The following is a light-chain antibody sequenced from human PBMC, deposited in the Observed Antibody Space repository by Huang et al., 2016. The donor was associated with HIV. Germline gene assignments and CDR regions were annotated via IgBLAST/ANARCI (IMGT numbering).Light chain of an antibody. J-gene: IGKJ5*01. CDR2: GGS. CDR3: QQYNNWPPT. CDR1: QSVKS. Sequence: EIVMTQSPATLSVSPGERATLSCRASQSVKSSAWYQQKPGQAPRLLIYGGSTRATGIPARFSGRGSGTEFTLTISSLQTEDFAVYYCQQYNNWPPTFGQGTRLEIK. V-gene: IGKV3-15*01.